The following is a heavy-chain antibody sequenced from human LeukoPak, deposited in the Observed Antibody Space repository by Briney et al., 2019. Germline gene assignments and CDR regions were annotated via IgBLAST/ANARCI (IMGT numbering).Heavy chain of an antibody. CDR2: ITSIGDAM. J-gene: IGHJ4*02. CDR1: GGSISSSN. D-gene: IGHD1-26*01. CDR3: TKAGIVGATFRIDY. V-gene: IGHV3-23*01. Sequence: PSETLSLTCAVSGGSISSSNWWSWVRQPPGKGLEWISTITSIGDAMFYADSVKGRFAISRDNSKNTLYLEMNSLRAEDTAVYYCTKAGIVGATFRIDYWGQGILVTVSS.